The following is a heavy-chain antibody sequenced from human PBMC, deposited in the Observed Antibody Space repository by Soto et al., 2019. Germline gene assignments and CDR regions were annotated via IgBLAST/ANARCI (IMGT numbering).Heavy chain of an antibody. CDR3: ARVFCGATTCYPGFFDF. CDR2: INAGNGDT. V-gene: IGHV1-3*01. Sequence: ASVKVSCKASGYTFTSHAVHWVRQAPGQRLEWMGWINAGNGDTKQSENFQGRISLTRDTSATTAYLELSSLMSEDTAIYFCARVFCGATTCYPGFFDFWSRGTLVTVSS. CDR1: GYTFTSHA. D-gene: IGHD2-2*01. J-gene: IGHJ4*02.